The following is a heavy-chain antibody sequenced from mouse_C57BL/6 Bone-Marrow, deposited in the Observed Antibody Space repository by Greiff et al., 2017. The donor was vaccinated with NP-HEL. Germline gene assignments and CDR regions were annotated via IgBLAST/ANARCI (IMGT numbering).Heavy chain of an antibody. CDR2: IYPRSGNT. J-gene: IGHJ4*01. CDR3: ATLIYDGYYDYAMDY. Sequence: VQGVESGAELARPGASVKLSCKASGYTFTSYGISWVKQRTGQGLAWIGEIYPRSGNTYYTEKFKGKATLTADKSSSTAYMELRSLTSEDSAVYFCATLIYDGYYDYAMDYWGQGTSGTVSA. CDR1: GYTFTSYG. D-gene: IGHD2-3*01. V-gene: IGHV1-81*01.